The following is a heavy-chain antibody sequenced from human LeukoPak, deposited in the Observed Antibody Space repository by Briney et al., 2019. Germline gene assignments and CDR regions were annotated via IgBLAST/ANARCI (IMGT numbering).Heavy chain of an antibody. CDR3: ARVPPLSRPYTGNNYYFDY. D-gene: IGHD5-24*01. V-gene: IGHV4-59*01. Sequence: PSETLSLTCTVSGGSISSYYWSWIRQPPGKGLEWIGYISYTGGTNYNPSLKSRVTISVDTPKNQFSLKLSSVTAADTAVYYCARVPPLSRPYTGNNYYFDYWGQGTLVTVSS. CDR2: ISYTGGT. J-gene: IGHJ4*02. CDR1: GGSISSYY.